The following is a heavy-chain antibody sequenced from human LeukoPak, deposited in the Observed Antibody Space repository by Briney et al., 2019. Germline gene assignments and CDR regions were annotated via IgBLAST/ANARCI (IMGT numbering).Heavy chain of an antibody. V-gene: IGHV3-33*01. J-gene: IGHJ4*02. Sequence: GGSLRLSCTASGFSFSSFGMHWVRQAPGKGLEWVASLWYNGINKYYADSVKGRFTISRDNSKNTLYLQMDSLRAEDTAMFYCARARNNYDESGYSALDHWGQGTLVTVSS. CDR3: ARARNNYDESGYSALDH. CDR2: LWYNGINK. D-gene: IGHD3-3*01. CDR1: GFSFSSFG.